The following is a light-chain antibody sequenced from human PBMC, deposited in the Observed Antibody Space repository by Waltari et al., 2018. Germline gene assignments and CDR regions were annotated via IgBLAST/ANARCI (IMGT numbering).Light chain of an antibody. V-gene: IGLV3-1*01. CDR2: HDD. CDR1: TLGDKH. Sequence: SYDLSQPLSVSVSAAQTASIHCSGDTLGDKHTDWYQQRPAQPPVLVISHDDRRPSGISERRSGSISGNTATLTISGTQAMDEADYYCQAWDSDTVVFGGGTKLTVL. J-gene: IGLJ2*01. CDR3: QAWDSDTVV.